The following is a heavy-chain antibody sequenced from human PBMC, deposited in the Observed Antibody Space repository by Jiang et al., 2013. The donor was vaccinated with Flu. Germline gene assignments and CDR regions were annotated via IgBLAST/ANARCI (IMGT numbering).Heavy chain of an antibody. Sequence: KPSETLSLTCAVFGGSFTTYSWTWIRQSPGKGLEWIGEINHTGGTNYNPSFKSRATFSVDTSNSQVSLKLTSVTAADTAVYYCASKMYGLGHSYWGQGTLVTVSS. D-gene: IGHD3-10*01. CDR1: GGSFTTYS. J-gene: IGHJ4*02. V-gene: IGHV4-34*01. CDR3: ASKMYGLGHSY. CDR2: INHTGGT.